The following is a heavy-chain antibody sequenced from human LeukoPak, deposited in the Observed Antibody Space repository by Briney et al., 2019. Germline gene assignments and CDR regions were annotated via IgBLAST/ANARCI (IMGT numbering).Heavy chain of an antibody. D-gene: IGHD6-13*01. CDR1: GDSIRNYNW. CDR3: AKDSSSWIDAFDI. Sequence: SGTLSLTCAVSGDSIRNYNWWTWVRQPPGKGLEWIGEIYHSGSTYYNPSLKSRVTISVDTSKNQLSLKLSSVTAADTAVYYCAKDSSSWIDAFDIWGLGTMVTVSS. J-gene: IGHJ3*02. V-gene: IGHV4-4*02. CDR2: IYHSGST.